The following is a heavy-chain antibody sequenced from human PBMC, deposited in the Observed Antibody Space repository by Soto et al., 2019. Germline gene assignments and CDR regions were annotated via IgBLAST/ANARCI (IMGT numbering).Heavy chain of an antibody. Sequence: ASVKVSCKASGYTFTNYGITWVRQAPGQGLEWMGWISAYNGNTNYAQKLQGRVTMTTDTSTSTAYMELRSLRSDDTAVYYCARGRFIVVVPAAMYDAFDIWGQGTMVTVSS. CDR2: ISAYNGNT. D-gene: IGHD2-2*01. CDR3: ARGRFIVVVPAAMYDAFDI. V-gene: IGHV1-18*01. J-gene: IGHJ3*02. CDR1: GYTFTNYG.